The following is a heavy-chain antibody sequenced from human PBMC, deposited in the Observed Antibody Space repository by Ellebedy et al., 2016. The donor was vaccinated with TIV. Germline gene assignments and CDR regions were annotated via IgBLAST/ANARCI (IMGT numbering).Heavy chain of an antibody. CDR1: GGSISSYY. Sequence: SETLSLXXTVSGGSISSYYWSWVRQPPGKGLEWIGYINYSGSTSYNPSLKSRVNMSIDASKIQFSLMLRSVSAADTAVYYCARIPDYWGQGTLVTVSS. CDR2: INYSGST. V-gene: IGHV4-59*13. J-gene: IGHJ4*02. CDR3: ARIPDY.